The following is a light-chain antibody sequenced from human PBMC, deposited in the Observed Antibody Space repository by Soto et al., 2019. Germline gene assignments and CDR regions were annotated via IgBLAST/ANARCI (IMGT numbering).Light chain of an antibody. CDR2: EGS. V-gene: IGLV2-14*02. CDR3: TSYTSNTTWV. Sequence: QSALTQPASVSGSPGQSITISCTGTSSDVGSYNLVSWYQQHPGKAPKLMIYEGSKRPSGVSNRFSASKSGNTASLTISGLQAEDEADYYCTSYTSNTTWVFGGGTKLTVL. CDR1: SSDVGSYNL. J-gene: IGLJ3*02.